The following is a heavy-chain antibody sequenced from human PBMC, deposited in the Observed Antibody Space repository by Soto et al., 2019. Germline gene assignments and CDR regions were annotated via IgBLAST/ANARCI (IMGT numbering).Heavy chain of an antibody. J-gene: IGHJ4*02. D-gene: IGHD5-12*01. CDR1: GFTFATYT. V-gene: IGHV3-23*01. CDR2: ITGSDGRT. Sequence: EVQLLESGGGLVQPGGSLRLSCAASGFTFATYTMSWVRQTPGKGLEWVSAITGSDGRTYYADSVKGRFTISRDNSKNTLYLQMNSLGAEDTAVYYCAKNSAATIRVGFDYWGRGTLVTVSS. CDR3: AKNSAATIRVGFDY.